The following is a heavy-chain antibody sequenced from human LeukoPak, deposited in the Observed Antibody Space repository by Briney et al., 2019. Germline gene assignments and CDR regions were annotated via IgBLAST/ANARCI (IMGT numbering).Heavy chain of an antibody. CDR3: ARGNILTGYRFDF. D-gene: IGHD3-9*01. J-gene: IGHJ4*02. Sequence: SETLSLTCAVYGGSVTGYYWSWIRQAPGRGLEWVGEIHYTGATSYNPSLKSRATISTDTSKNQFSLRLSSVTAADTAVYYCARGNILTGYRFDFWGQGALVTVSS. CDR2: IHYTGAT. CDR1: GGSVTGYY. V-gene: IGHV4-34*01.